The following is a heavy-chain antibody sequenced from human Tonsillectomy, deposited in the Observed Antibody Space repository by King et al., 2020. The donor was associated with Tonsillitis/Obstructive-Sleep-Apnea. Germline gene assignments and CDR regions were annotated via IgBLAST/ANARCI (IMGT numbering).Heavy chain of an antibody. CDR1: GGSITSYY. CDR3: ARXXXXXXXXXAXXI. J-gene: IGHJ3*02. V-gene: IGHV4-59*01. CDR2: XYYSENT. Sequence: VQLQEXGPGLVKPSETLSLTCTVSGGSITSYYWSWIRQPPGXGLEXIGYXYYSENTNYXPXXXXRXXISXDTSKNXFXLKLSSVPAADTAVYYCARXXXXXXXXXAXXIXGXXXXVTXSS.